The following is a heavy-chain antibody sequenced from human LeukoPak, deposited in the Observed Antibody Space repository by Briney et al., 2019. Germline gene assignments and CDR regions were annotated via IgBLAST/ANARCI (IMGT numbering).Heavy chain of an antibody. CDR3: ARGPELERFDY. D-gene: IGHD1-1*01. CDR2: IIPIFGTA. V-gene: IGHV1-69*05. J-gene: IGHJ4*02. CDR1: GGNFSSYA. Sequence: SVTGSCKAYGGNFSSYAISWVRQARGQGLEWMGGIIPIFGTANYAQKFQGRVTNTTEESTSTAYMELSSLRSEDTAVYYCARGPELERFDYWGQGTLVTVSA.